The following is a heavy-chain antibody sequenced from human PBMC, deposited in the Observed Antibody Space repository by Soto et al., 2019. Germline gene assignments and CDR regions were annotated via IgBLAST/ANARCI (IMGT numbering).Heavy chain of an antibody. CDR2: ISYDGSNK. J-gene: IGHJ4*02. Sequence: PGGSLRLSCAASGFTFSSYAMHWVRQAPGKGLEWVAVISYDGSNKYYADSVKGRFTISRDNSKNTLYLQMNSLRAEDTAVYYCARDRRAALDYWGQGTLVTVSS. V-gene: IGHV3-30-3*01. CDR1: GFTFSSYA. CDR3: ARDRRAALDY.